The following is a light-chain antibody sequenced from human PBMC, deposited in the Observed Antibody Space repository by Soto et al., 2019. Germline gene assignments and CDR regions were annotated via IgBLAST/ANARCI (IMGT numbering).Light chain of an antibody. Sequence: IHVSHCPSSLSPPVGDRATNYCQVSQNINNYLNWYQQKPGRAPKLLIYDASNLEAGVPSRFRGSGSGTDFTFTISRLQPEDIATYYCQQYENLPTFGQGTRLEIK. CDR1: QNINNY. J-gene: IGKJ5*01. CDR3: QQYENLPT. V-gene: IGKV1-33*01. CDR2: DAS.